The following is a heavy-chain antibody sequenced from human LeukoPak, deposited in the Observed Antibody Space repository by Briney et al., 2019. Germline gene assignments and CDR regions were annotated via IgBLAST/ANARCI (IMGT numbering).Heavy chain of an antibody. D-gene: IGHD6-19*01. V-gene: IGHV4-34*01. J-gene: IGHJ1*01. CDR3: ARGVTGGWYGDFQH. Sequence: SETLSLTCTVYGGSFSDYCWSWIRQPPGKGLEWVGEINHRGSTNYNPSLKSRVTISVDTSKNQFSLKLSSVTAADTAVYYCARGVTGGWYGDFQHWGQGTLVTVSS. CDR2: INHRGST. CDR1: GGSFSDYC.